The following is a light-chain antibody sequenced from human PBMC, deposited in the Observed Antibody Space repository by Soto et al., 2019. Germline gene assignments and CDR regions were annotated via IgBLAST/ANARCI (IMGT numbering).Light chain of an antibody. Sequence: EIVMTQSPATLSVSPGERATLSCRASQSVGSNLAWYQQKPGQAPRLLIYGASTRATSIPARFSGSGSGTDFTLTISSLQSEDFAVYFCQQYVNYRSFGPGTRVGIK. CDR1: QSVGSN. J-gene: IGKJ3*01. CDR3: QQYVNYRS. CDR2: GAS. V-gene: IGKV3-15*01.